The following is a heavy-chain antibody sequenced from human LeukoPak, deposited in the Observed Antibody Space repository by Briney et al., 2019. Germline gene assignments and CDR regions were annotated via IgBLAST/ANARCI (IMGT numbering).Heavy chain of an antibody. V-gene: IGHV3-9*01. CDR2: ISWNSGSI. J-gene: IGHJ4*02. CDR3: AKGLSGDYDQGYFDY. Sequence: GGSLRLSCAASGFTFDDYAMHWVRQAPGKGLEWVSGISWNSGSIGYADSVKGRFTISRDNAKNSLYLQMNSLRAKDTALYYCAKGLSGDYDQGYFDYWGQGTLVTVSS. CDR1: GFTFDDYA. D-gene: IGHD4-17*01.